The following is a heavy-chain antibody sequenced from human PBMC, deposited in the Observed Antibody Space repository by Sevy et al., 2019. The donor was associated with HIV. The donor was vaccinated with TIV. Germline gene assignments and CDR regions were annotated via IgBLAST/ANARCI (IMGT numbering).Heavy chain of an antibody. CDR1: GGSVSSGSYY. Sequence: SETLSLTCTVSGGSVSSGSYYWSWIRQPPGKGLEWIGYIYYSGSTNYNPSLKSRVTISVDTSKNQFSLKLSSVTAADTAVYYCARDPVGSSPGGYYYGMDVWGQGTTVTVSS. D-gene: IGHD6-19*01. V-gene: IGHV4-61*01. CDR3: ARDPVGSSPGGYYYGMDV. J-gene: IGHJ6*02. CDR2: IYYSGST.